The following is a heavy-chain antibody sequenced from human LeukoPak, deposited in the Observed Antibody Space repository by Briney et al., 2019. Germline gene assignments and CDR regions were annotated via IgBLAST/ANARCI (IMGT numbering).Heavy chain of an antibody. D-gene: IGHD3-3*01. CDR2: IRYDGSKK. CDR1: GFTFSSYG. Sequence: QPGGSLRLSCAASGFTFSSYGMHWVRQAPGKGLEWVAFIRYDGSKKYYADSVKGRFTISRDNSKNSLYLQMNSLRAEDTAVYYCAKDSSDYDFWRAPPEYWGQGTLVTVSS. J-gene: IGHJ4*02. CDR3: AKDSSDYDFWRAPPEY. V-gene: IGHV3-30*02.